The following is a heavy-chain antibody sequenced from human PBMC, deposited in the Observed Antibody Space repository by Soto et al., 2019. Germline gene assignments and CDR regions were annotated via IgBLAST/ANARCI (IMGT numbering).Heavy chain of an antibody. V-gene: IGHV4-4*02. CDR3: ARIAAAGTYFQH. Sequence: QVQLQESGPGLVKPSGTLSLTCAVSGGSISSSNWWSWVRQPPGKGLEWIGEIYHSGSTNYNPSPKRGVTIAGGKSKNQCSLTLSSVTAADTAVYYCARIAAAGTYFQHWGQGTLVTVSS. D-gene: IGHD6-13*01. CDR2: IYHSGST. J-gene: IGHJ1*01. CDR1: GGSISSSNW.